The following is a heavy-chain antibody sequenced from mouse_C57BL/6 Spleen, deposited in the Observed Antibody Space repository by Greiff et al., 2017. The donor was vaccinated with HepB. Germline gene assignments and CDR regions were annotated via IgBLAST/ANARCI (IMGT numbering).Heavy chain of an antibody. CDR3: ARGRAYYSNFDY. D-gene: IGHD2-5*01. Sequence: EVQLQQSGPELVKPGASVKMSCKASGYTFTDYNMHWVKQSHGKSLEWIGYINPNNGGTSYNQKFKGKATLTVNKSSSTAYMELRSLTSEDSAVYYCARGRAYYSNFDYWGQGTTLTVSS. CDR2: INPNNGGT. J-gene: IGHJ2*01. CDR1: GYTFTDYN. V-gene: IGHV1-22*01.